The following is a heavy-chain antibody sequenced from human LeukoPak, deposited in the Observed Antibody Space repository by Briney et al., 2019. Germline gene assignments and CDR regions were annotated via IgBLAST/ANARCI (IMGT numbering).Heavy chain of an antibody. CDR2: VSAYNGNT. V-gene: IGHV1-18*01. CDR3: ARGDYGSGPWYFDL. CDR1: GYTFTSYG. J-gene: IGHJ2*01. D-gene: IGHD3-10*01. Sequence: GASVKVSCKASGYTFTSYGISWVRQAPGQGLEWMGWVSAYNGNTNYAQKLQGRVTMTTDTSTSTAYMELRSLRSDDTAVYYCARGDYGSGPWYFDLWGRGTLVTVSS.